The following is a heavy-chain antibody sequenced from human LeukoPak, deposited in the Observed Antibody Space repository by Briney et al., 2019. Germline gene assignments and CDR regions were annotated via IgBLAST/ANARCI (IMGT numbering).Heavy chain of an antibody. J-gene: IGHJ6*02. Sequence: ASVKVSCKASGYTFTGYYMHWVRQAPGQGLEWMGWINPNSGGTNYAQKFQGWVTMTRDTSISTAYMELSRLRSDDTAVYYCARGGSSSWYYYYGMDVWGQGTTVTVSS. D-gene: IGHD6-13*01. V-gene: IGHV1-2*04. CDR2: INPNSGGT. CDR3: ARGGSSSWYYYYGMDV. CDR1: GYTFTGYY.